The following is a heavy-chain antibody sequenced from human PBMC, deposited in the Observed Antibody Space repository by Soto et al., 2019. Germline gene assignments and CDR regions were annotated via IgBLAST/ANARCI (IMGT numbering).Heavy chain of an antibody. D-gene: IGHD2-15*01. J-gene: IGHJ6*02. Sequence: SETLSLTCAVYGGSFSGYYWSWIRQPPGKGLEWIEEINHSGSTNYNPSLKSRVTISVDTSKNQFSLKLSSVTAADTAVYYCARGLRGFRYCSGGSCYYYYGMDVWGQGTTVTVSS. V-gene: IGHV4-34*01. CDR3: ARGLRGFRYCSGGSCYYYYGMDV. CDR2: INHSGST. CDR1: GGSFSGYY.